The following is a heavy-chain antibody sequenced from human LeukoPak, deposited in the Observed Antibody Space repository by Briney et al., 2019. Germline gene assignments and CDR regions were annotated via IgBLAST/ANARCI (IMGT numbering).Heavy chain of an antibody. D-gene: IGHD2-15*01. Sequence: GGSLRLSCAASGFTTFSRYAMSWVRQAPGKGLEWVSYISSSSSTIYYADSVKGRFTISRDNAKNSLYLQMNSLRAEDTAVYYCARDHVVVVAADPGYYYYGMDVWGQGTTVTVSS. CDR1: GFTTFSRYA. CDR3: ARDHVVVVAADPGYYYYGMDV. CDR2: ISSSSSTI. J-gene: IGHJ6*02. V-gene: IGHV3-48*01.